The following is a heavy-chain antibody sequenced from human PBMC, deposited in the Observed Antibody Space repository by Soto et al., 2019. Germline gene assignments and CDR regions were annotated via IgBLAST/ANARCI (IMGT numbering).Heavy chain of an antibody. Sequence: DLEESGGGLVQPGGSLRLSCAASGFTFSDHHMDWVRQAPGKGLEWGGRTRNKANSYTTEYAASVKGRFTISRDDSKNSLYLQMNRLNTEHTAVYYCSRDLGSWGQGTLVTVSS. J-gene: IGHJ5*02. CDR2: TRNKANSYTT. V-gene: IGHV3-72*01. CDR3: SRDLGS. CDR1: GFTFSDHH.